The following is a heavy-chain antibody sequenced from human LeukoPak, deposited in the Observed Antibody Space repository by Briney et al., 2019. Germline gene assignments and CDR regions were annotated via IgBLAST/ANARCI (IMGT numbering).Heavy chain of an antibody. Sequence: GGSLRLSCAPSGFTLSTYAMIWVRQAPGKGLEWVSAISGNGGGTYYADSVKGRFTISRDNSKNTLYLQMNSLRAEDTAVYYCARLGELSNTDYWGQGTLVTVSS. J-gene: IGHJ4*02. CDR2: ISGNGGGT. D-gene: IGHD3-16*02. CDR1: GFTLSTYA. CDR3: ARLGELSNTDY. V-gene: IGHV3-23*01.